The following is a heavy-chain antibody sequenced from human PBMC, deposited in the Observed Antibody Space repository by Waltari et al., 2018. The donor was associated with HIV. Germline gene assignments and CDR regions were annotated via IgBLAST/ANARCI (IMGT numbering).Heavy chain of an antibody. J-gene: IGHJ4*02. CDR2: FAPDSTAT. D-gene: IGHD3-10*01. Sequence: VQLVQSGAEVKKPGASVKISCKTSGYTFTNFFLHWVRQAPGGGLEWMGRFAPDSTATLPAHVFQDRLIMTGDTTTGTAYLELTSLTPNDAGFYFCARGPIVGSYANYWGQGTLVTVSS. CDR1: GYTFTNFF. CDR3: ARGPIVGSYANY. V-gene: IGHV1-2*05.